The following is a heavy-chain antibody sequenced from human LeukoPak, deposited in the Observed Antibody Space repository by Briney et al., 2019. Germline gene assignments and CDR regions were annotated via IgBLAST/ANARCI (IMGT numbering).Heavy chain of an antibody. CDR3: ARHAGGYYDSSGDFDY. CDR1: GYSISSGYY. D-gene: IGHD3-22*01. V-gene: IGHV4-38-2*01. CDR2: IYHSGST. Sequence: SETLSLTCAVYGYSISSGYYWGWIRQPTGKGLEWIGSIYHSGSTYYNPSLKSRVTISVDTSKNQFSLKLSSVTAADTAVYYCARHAGGYYDSSGDFDYWGQGTLVTVSS. J-gene: IGHJ4*02.